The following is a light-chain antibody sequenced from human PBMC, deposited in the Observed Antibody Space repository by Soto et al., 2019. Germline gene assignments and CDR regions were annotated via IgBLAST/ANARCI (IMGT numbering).Light chain of an antibody. V-gene: IGKV3-15*01. CDR1: QSISSW. CDR3: QQYNNWPLIT. Sequence: PADSVTIAGQASQSISSWLAWYQQKPGQAPRLLIYGASTRATGIPARFSGSGSGTEFTLTISSLQSEDFAVYYCQQYNNWPLITFGQGTRLEIK. J-gene: IGKJ5*01. CDR2: GAS.